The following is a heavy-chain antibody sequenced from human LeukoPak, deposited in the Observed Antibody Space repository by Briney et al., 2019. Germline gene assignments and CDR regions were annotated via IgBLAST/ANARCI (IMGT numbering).Heavy chain of an antibody. Sequence: SETLSLTCTVSGGSISSYYWSWIRQPPGKGLEWIGNIYYSGSTNYNPSLKSRVTISVDTSKNQFSLKLSSVTAADTAVYYCARGGYFDWLIGDYFDYWGQGTLVTVSS. J-gene: IGHJ4*02. CDR3: ARGGYFDWLIGDYFDY. D-gene: IGHD3-9*01. CDR2: IYYSGST. V-gene: IGHV4-59*01. CDR1: GGSISSYY.